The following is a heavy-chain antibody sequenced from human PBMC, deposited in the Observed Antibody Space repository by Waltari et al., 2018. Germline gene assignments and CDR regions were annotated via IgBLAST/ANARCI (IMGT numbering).Heavy chain of an antibody. D-gene: IGHD1-7*01. CDR2: IKRDGSST. CDR3: ARVIGLELPHGY. CDR1: GFTFSSYW. J-gene: IGHJ4*02. Sequence: EVQLVESGGGLVQPGGSLRLSCAASGFTFSSYWMHWVRQAPGKGLVVVSRIKRDGSSTSYADSVKGRFTISRDNAKNSLYLQMNSLRAEDTAVYYCARVIGLELPHGYWGQGTLVTVSS. V-gene: IGHV3-74*01.